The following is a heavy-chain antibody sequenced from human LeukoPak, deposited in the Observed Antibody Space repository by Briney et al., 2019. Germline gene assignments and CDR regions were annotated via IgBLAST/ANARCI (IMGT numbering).Heavy chain of an antibody. V-gene: IGHV4-59*01. D-gene: IGHD3-3*01. Sequence: SETLSLTCTVSGGSISSYYWSWIRQPPGKGLEWIGYIYYSGSTNYNPSLKSRVTISVDTSKNQFSLKLSSVTAADTAVYYCAREAEEDFWSGYYLMGFDPWGQGTLVTVSS. CDR1: GGSISSYY. CDR2: IYYSGST. CDR3: AREAEEDFWSGYYLMGFDP. J-gene: IGHJ5*02.